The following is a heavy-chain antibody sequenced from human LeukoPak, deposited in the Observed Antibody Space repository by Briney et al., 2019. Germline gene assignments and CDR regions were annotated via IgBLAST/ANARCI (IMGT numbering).Heavy chain of an antibody. D-gene: IGHD6-19*01. J-gene: IGHJ4*02. V-gene: IGHV1-2*02. CDR2: INPNSGGT. CDR1: GYTFTGYY. CDR3: ARDFSSGWNDMFDY. Sequence: ASVKVSRKASGYTFTGYYMHWVRQAPGQGLEWMGWINPNSGGTNYAQKFQGRVTMTRDTSISTAYMELSRLRSDDTAVYYCARDFSSGWNDMFDYWGQGILVTVSS.